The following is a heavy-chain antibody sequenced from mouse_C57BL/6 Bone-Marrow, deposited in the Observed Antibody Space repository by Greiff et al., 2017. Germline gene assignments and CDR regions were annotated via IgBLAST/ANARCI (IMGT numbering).Heavy chain of an antibody. V-gene: IGHV1-4*01. CDR1: GYTFTSYT. J-gene: IGHJ2*01. D-gene: IGHD2-4*01. CDR2: INPSSGYT. Sequence: VKVVESGAELARPGASVKMSCKASGYTFTSYTMHWVKQRPGQGLEWIGYINPSSGYTKYNQKFKDKATLTADKSSSTAYMQLSSLTSEDSAVYYCARGRLRRVFDYWGQGTTLTVSS. CDR3: ARGRLRRVFDY.